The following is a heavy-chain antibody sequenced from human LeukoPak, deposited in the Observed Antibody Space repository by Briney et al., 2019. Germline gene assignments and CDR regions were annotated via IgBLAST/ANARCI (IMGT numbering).Heavy chain of an antibody. D-gene: IGHD4-17*01. CDR2: ITSDGSNI. CDR1: GFTFSNFW. V-gene: IGHV3-74*01. Sequence: GGSLRLSCAASGFTFSNFWLHWVRQAPGKGLEWVSRITSDGSNINYADSVQGRFTISRDDAKNSLYLQMNSLRAEDTAVYYCARASYGDPYYFDYWGQGTLVTVSS. CDR3: ARASYGDPYYFDY. J-gene: IGHJ4*02.